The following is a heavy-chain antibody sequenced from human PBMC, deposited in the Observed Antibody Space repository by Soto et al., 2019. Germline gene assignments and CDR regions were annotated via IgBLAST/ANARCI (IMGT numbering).Heavy chain of an antibody. Sequence: QVQLQESGPGLVKPSETLSLTCTVSGGSVNSANYYWSWIRQPPGKRLQWIGYIFHSGNSGSNNYNPSPKRRITISVDTSKNQFALKLSSVTAADTAHYYCARVGSSGYYRWFDPWGQGTLVTVSS. CDR3: ARVGSSGYYRWFDP. CDR1: GGSVNSANYY. CDR2: IFHSGNSGSN. D-gene: IGHD3-22*01. J-gene: IGHJ5*02. V-gene: IGHV4-61*01.